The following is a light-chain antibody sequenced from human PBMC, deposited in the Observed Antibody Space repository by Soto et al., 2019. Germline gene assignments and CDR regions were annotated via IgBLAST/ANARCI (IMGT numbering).Light chain of an antibody. Sequence: EIVLTQSPGTLSVSPGDRVTLSCRASQSVDINLAWYQQRAGQAPRLLVYGASTKATDMPGRFSGTRSGTEFTLTISGLQSEDFAIYYCQHYKTWPLAFGGGTKVDIK. J-gene: IGKJ4*01. V-gene: IGKV3-15*01. CDR3: QHYKTWPLA. CDR1: QSVDIN. CDR2: GAS.